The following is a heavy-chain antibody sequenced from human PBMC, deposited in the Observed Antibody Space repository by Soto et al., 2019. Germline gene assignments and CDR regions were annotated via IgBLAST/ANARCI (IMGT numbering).Heavy chain of an antibody. J-gene: IGHJ4*02. Sequence: GSGPTLVNPTQTLTLPCTFSGFSLSTSGVGVGWIRQPPGKALEWLALIYWDDDKRYSPSLKSRLTITKDTSKNQVVLTMTNMAPVDTATYLCSHRGDYGDYDYCGQRTLVPVSP. D-gene: IGHD4-17*01. CDR1: GFSLSTSGVG. CDR2: IYWDDDK. V-gene: IGHV2-5*02. CDR3: SHRGDYGDYDY.